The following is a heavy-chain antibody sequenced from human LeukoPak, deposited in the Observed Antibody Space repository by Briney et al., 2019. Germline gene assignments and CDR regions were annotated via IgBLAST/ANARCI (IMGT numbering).Heavy chain of an antibody. CDR1: GGSFSAFH. J-gene: IGHJ4*02. CDR2: MKQSGTP. V-gene: IGHV4-34*01. D-gene: IGHD3-10*01. CDR3: ASRPFLYGFRTYFDN. Sequence: KPSETLSLTCAVYGGSFSAFHWNWIRQSPAKGREWLGEMKQSGTPRYNPSLQSRVTMSVDKSKNQFSLNVRSVTAADTAVYYCASRPFLYGFRTYFDNWAQGTLVTVSS.